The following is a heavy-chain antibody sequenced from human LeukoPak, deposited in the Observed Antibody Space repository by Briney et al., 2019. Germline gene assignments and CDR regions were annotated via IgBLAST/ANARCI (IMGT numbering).Heavy chain of an antibody. CDR3: ARDWSFYGSGTHLSAFDI. CDR2: IYYSGST. J-gene: IGHJ3*02. CDR1: GGSISSYY. Sequence: SETLSLTCTVSGGSISSYYWSWIRQPPGKGLEWIGYIYYSGSTNYNPSLKSRVTMSVDTSKNQFSLKLSSVTAADTAVYYCARDWSFYGSGTHLSAFDIWGQGTMVTVSS. V-gene: IGHV4-59*12. D-gene: IGHD3-10*01.